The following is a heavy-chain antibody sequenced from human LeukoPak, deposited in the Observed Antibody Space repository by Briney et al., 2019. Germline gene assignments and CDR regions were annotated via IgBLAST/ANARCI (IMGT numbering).Heavy chain of an antibody. Sequence: SETLSLTCTVSGGSISSYYWSWIRQPPGKGLEWIGYIYYSGSTNYNPSLKSRVTISVDKSKNQFSLKLSSVTAADTAVYYCASGRYCSSTSCYSNHYMDVWGKGTTVAVSS. D-gene: IGHD2-2*01. CDR2: IYYSGST. V-gene: IGHV4-59*12. J-gene: IGHJ6*03. CDR1: GGSISSYY. CDR3: ASGRYCSSTSCYSNHYMDV.